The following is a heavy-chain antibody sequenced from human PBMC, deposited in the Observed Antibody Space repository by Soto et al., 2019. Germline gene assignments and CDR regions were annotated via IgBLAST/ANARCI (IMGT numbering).Heavy chain of an antibody. V-gene: IGHV3-30-3*01. CDR2: ISYDGSNE. Sequence: QVQLVESGGGVVQPGRSLRLSCAASEFTFSHYAMHWVRQAPGKGLEWVAVISYDGSNEYYADSVKGRFTLSRDNSKNTLYLQMNRLRAEDTAVYYWARDRETDSYNHDIFDYWGQGTLVTVSS. CDR3: ARDRETDSYNHDIFDY. CDR1: EFTFSHYA. D-gene: IGHD1-1*01. J-gene: IGHJ4*02.